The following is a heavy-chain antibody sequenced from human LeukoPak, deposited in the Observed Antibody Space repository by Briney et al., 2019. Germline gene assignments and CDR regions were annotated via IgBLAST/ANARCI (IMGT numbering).Heavy chain of an antibody. CDR3: ARDPSQPSSGYDYRDDD. V-gene: IGHV3-30*02. D-gene: IGHD5-12*01. Sequence: SGGSLRLSCAASGFTFNNHGMHWVRQAPGKGLEWVAFIRYDGNNKYYADSVKGRFTISRDNSKNTLYLQMNSLRTEDTAVYYCARDPSQPSSGYDYRDDDWGQGTLVTVSS. CDR1: GFTFNNHG. J-gene: IGHJ4*02. CDR2: IRYDGNNK.